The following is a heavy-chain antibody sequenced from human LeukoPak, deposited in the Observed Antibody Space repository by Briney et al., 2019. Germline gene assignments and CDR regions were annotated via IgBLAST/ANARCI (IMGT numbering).Heavy chain of an antibody. Sequence: SETLSLTCTVSGGSVSGGSISTSRYYWGWIRQSPGKGLEWIGNFFYSGSTYYNPSLKSRVTVSVDTSKNQFSLQLSSVTAADTAVYYCARDIWFGESADWFDPWGQGTLVTVSS. V-gene: IGHV4-39*07. CDR2: FFYSGST. D-gene: IGHD3-10*01. CDR1: GGSISTSRYY. CDR3: ARDIWFGESADWFDP. J-gene: IGHJ5*02.